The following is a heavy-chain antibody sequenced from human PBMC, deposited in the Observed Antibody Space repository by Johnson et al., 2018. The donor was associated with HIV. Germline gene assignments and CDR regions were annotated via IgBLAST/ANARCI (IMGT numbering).Heavy chain of an antibody. CDR3: ASTYIVATVGPLGAFDI. V-gene: IGHV3-53*01. J-gene: IGHJ3*02. CDR2: IYSGGST. D-gene: IGHD5-12*01. Sequence: VQLVESGGGLIQPGGSLRLSCAASGFTVSSNYMSWVRQAPGKGLEWVSVIYSGGSTYYADSVKGRFTISRDNSKNTLYLQMNGLRVEDTAVYYCASTYIVATVGPLGAFDIWGQGTMVTVSS. CDR1: GFTVSSNY.